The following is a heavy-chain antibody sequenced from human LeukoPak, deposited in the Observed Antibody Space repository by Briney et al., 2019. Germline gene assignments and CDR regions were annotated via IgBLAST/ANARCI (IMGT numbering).Heavy chain of an antibody. Sequence: GGSLRLSCAASGFTFSSFIMHWVRQAPGKGLEWVSSISPSSGYISYADSVKGRFTISRDIAKNSLYLQMNSLRAEDTAVYYCAKLYSGSFDYWGQGTLVTVSS. D-gene: IGHD1-26*01. J-gene: IGHJ4*02. V-gene: IGHV3-21*01. CDR2: ISPSSGYI. CDR1: GFTFSSFI. CDR3: AKLYSGSFDY.